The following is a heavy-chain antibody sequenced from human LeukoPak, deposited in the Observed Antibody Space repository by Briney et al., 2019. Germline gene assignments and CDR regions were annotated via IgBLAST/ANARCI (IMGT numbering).Heavy chain of an antibody. CDR3: ARDQIYCSGGSCYSGITNWFDP. CDR1: GYSISSGYY. CDR2: IYHSGST. V-gene: IGHV4-38-2*02. D-gene: IGHD2-15*01. Sequence: PSETLSLTCAVSGYSISSGYYWGWIRQPPGKGLEWIGSIYHSGSTYYNPSLKSRVTISVDTSKNQFSLKLSSVTAADTAVYYCARDQIYCSGGSCYSGITNWFDPWGQGTLVTVSS. J-gene: IGHJ5*02.